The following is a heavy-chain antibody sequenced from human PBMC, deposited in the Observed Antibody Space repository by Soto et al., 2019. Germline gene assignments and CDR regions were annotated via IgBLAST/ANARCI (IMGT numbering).Heavy chain of an antibody. CDR2: IGHSGYT. Sequence: LSLTCAVYGGSFSGYYWSWIRQPPGKGLEWIGEIGHSGYTIYNPSLESRVTISEDSSNKQFFLNLNSVTAADTAVYYCARHGGYYFDYWGQGAPVTVSS. J-gene: IGHJ4*02. CDR1: GGSFSGYY. CDR3: ARHGGYYFDY. V-gene: IGHV4-34*01. D-gene: IGHD3-10*01.